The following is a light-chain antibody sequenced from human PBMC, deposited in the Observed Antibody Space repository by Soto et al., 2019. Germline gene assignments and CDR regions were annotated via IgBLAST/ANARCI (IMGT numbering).Light chain of an antibody. CDR3: QQYDSYPRT. CDR2: AAS. Sequence: AIRMTQSPSSLSASTGDRVTITCRASQGIRRYLAWYQQKPGKAPKLMIYAASTLQGGVPSRFSGSGSGTDFTLTISCLQSEDFATYYCQQYDSYPRTFGQGTKAEIK. V-gene: IGKV1-8*01. J-gene: IGKJ1*01. CDR1: QGIRRY.